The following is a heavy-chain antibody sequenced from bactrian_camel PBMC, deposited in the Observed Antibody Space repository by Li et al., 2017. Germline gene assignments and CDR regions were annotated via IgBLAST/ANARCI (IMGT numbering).Heavy chain of an antibody. CDR3: VKDEGVRGIHFGY. Sequence: VQLVESGGDLVQPGGSVRLSCVASRFTLSVYWMYWVRQAPGKGFEWVSMISGLSGATNYATSVTGRFTISRDNAKNTAYLEMNGLKIEDTAVYYCVKDEGVRGIHFGYWGQGTQVTVS. V-gene: IGHV3S1*01. CDR2: ISGLSGAT. J-gene: IGHJ6*01. CDR1: RFTLSVYW.